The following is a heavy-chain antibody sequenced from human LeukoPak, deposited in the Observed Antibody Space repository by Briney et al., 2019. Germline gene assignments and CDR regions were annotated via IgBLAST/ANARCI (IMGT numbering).Heavy chain of an antibody. J-gene: IGHJ1*01. Sequence: SETLSPTCTVSGASISGYYWSWIRQPPGKGLEWIGYIYYSGSTNYNPSLKSRVAISVDTSKNQFSLKLNPVTAADPAVYSCATGYCSSTSCFRYFHHCGQGTLITASS. D-gene: IGHD2-2*01. CDR2: IYYSGST. V-gene: IGHV4-59*01. CDR3: ATGYCSSTSCFRYFHH. CDR1: GASISGYY.